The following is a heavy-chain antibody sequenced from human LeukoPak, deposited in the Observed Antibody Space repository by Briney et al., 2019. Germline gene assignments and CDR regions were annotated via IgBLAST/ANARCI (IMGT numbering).Heavy chain of an antibody. D-gene: IGHD1-26*01. CDR1: GYTFTGYY. J-gene: IGHJ4*02. CDR2: INPNSGGT. Sequence: ASVKVSCKASGYTFTGYYMHWVRQAPGQGLEWMGWINPNSGGTNYAQKFQGRVTMTRGTSISTAYMELRSLRSDDTAVYYCARSSSGSYYVSDYWGQGTLVTVSS. V-gene: IGHV1-2*02. CDR3: ARSSSGSYYVSDY.